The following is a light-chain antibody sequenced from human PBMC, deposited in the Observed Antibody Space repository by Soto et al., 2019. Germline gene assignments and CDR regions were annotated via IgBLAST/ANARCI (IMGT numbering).Light chain of an antibody. J-gene: IGKJ4*01. CDR1: QSISSRK. CDR2: GAS. Sequence: EVVLAQSAVTLSLPPGERGTLSCRAGQSISSRKIAWFQQKPGQAPRLLMYGASSRGTGIPDRFSGGGSGTDFTLTISRLEPEDFAVYYCLQYDTSPLTFGGGTKVDIK. CDR3: LQYDTSPLT. V-gene: IGKV3-20*01.